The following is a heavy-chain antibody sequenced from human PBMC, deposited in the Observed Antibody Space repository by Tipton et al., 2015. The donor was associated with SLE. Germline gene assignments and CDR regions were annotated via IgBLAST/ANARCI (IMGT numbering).Heavy chain of an antibody. V-gene: IGHV4-34*01. J-gene: IGHJ6*02. CDR3: ARDKGPLVAAARYYGMDV. Sequence: TLSLTCTVSGGSISSHYWSWIRQPPGKGLEWIGEINHSGSTNYNPSLKSRVTISVDTSKNQFSLKLSSVTAADTAVYYCARDKGPLVAAARYYGMDVWGQGTTVTVSS. CDR1: GGSISSHY. CDR2: INHSGST. D-gene: IGHD6-13*01.